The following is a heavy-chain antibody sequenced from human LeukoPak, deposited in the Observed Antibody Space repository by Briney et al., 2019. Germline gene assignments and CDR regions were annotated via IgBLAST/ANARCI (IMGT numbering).Heavy chain of an antibody. CDR1: GGTFSSYA. CDR3: ARGIPQYNWNYRLMYYFDY. J-gene: IGHJ4*02. D-gene: IGHD1-7*01. CDR2: IIPIFGTA. V-gene: IGHV1-69*05. Sequence: ASVKVSCKASGGTFSSYAISWVRQAPGQGLEWMGGIIPIFGTANYAQKFQGRVTITTDESTSTAYMELSSLRSEDTAVYYCARGIPQYNWNYRLMYYFDYWGQGTLVTVSS.